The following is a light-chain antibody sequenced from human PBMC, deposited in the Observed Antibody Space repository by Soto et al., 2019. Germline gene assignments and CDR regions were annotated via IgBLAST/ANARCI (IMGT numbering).Light chain of an antibody. J-gene: IGLJ1*01. Sequence: SVLTQPPSASGTPGHRVTISCSGSSSNIGTNSVNWYQQVPGTAPKLLIYSTNHRPSGVSNRFSGSKSGNTASLTISGLQAEDEAEYYCSSYTNINTRACVFGTGTKVTGL. CDR2: STN. CDR1: SSNIGTNS. V-gene: IGLV1-44*01. CDR3: SSYTNINTRACV.